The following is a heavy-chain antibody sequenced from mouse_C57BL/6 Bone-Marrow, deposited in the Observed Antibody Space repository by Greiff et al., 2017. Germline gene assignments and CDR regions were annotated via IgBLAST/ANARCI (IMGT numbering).Heavy chain of an antibody. Sequence: QVQLQQSGAELARPGASVKLSCKASGYTFTSYGISWVKQRTGQGLEWIGEIYPRSGHTYYNEKFKGKATLTADKSSSTAYMELRSLTSEDSAVYFCARENYYGSSSYYFDYGGQGTTPTVSS. CDR2: IYPRSGHT. CDR3: ARENYYGSSSYYFDY. D-gene: IGHD1-1*01. J-gene: IGHJ2*01. CDR1: GYTFTSYG. V-gene: IGHV1-81*01.